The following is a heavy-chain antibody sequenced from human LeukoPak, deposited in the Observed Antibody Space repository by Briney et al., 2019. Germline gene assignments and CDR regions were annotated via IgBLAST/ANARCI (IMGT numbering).Heavy chain of an antibody. D-gene: IGHD1-26*01. J-gene: IGHJ4*02. CDR2: IIPILGIA. CDR1: GGTFSSYA. V-gene: IGHV1-69*04. Sequence: ASVKVSCKASGGTFSSYAISWVRQAPGQGLEWMGRIIPILGIANYAQKFQGRVTITADKSTSTAYMELSSLRSEDTAVYYCAKSGYSGSYSGPYYFDYWGRGTLVTVSS. CDR3: AKSGYSGSYSGPYYFDY.